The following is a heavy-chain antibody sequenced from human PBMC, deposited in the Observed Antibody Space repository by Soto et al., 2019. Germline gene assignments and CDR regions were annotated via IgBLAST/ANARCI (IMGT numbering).Heavy chain of an antibody. CDR3: AKSSGLEYFQH. V-gene: IGHV3-23*01. Sequence: EVQLLESGGGLVQPGGSLRLSCAASGFTFSSYAMNWVRQAPGKGLEWVSAISGSGGSKYYADSVEGRFTISRDNSKNTLYLQMNSLRAEDTAVYYCAKSSGLEYFQHWGQGTLVTVSS. J-gene: IGHJ1*01. D-gene: IGHD2-15*01. CDR1: GFTFSSYA. CDR2: ISGSGGSK.